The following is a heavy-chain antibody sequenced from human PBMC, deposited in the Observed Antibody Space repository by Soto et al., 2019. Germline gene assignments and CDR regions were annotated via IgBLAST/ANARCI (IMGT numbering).Heavy chain of an antibody. CDR2: IWNDGSNN. Sequence: QVQLVESGGGVVQPGRSLRLSCAASGFTFNNYGMHWVRQAPGKGLEWLAVIWNDGSNNYYANSVKGRFTISRDNSKNTPYLQMNSLRAEDMAVYYWARRQIPPPTRGAANARGGMDVWGQGTTVTVSS. CDR3: ARRQIPPPTRGAANARGGMDV. CDR1: GFTFNNYG. D-gene: IGHD6-13*01. J-gene: IGHJ6*02. V-gene: IGHV3-33*01.